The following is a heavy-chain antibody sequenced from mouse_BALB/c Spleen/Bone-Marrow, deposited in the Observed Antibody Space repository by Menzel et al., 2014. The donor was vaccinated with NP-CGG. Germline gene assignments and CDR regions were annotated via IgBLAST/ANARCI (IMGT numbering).Heavy chain of an antibody. CDR3: TRSNYGYWFFDV. CDR1: GYTFTSYY. CDR2: INPSNGGT. V-gene: IGHV1S81*02. Sequence: QVQLQQSGAELVKPGASVKLSCKASGYTFTSYYMYWVKRRPGQGLVWIGEINPSNGGTNFNEKFKSKATLTVDKSSNTAYVQLSSLTSEDSAVYHCTRSNYGYWFFDVWGAGTTVTVSS. J-gene: IGHJ1*01. D-gene: IGHD1-1*01.